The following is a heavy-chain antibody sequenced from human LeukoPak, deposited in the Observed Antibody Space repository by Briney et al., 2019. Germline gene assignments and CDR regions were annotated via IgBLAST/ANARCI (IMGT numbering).Heavy chain of an antibody. CDR2: FDSGGNT. CDR3: AKVVAWVDY. J-gene: IGHJ4*02. CDR1: GFTFSSYA. Sequence: GGSLRLSCAASGFTFSSYAMSWVRQAPGKGLEWVSGFDSGGNTYYTDFVRGRFTISRDNSKNTLYLQMDSLRAEDTAIYYCAKVVAWVDYWGQGTLVTVSS. V-gene: IGHV3-23*01. D-gene: IGHD2-15*01.